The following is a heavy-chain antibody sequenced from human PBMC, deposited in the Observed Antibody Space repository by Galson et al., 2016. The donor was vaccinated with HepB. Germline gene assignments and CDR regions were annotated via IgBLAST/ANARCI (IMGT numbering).Heavy chain of an antibody. J-gene: IGHJ4*02. CDR1: GFTFSDHY. CDR2: TRKKVNGYTT. CDR3: VRIGGAFAIDN. V-gene: IGHV3-72*01. D-gene: IGHD4-17*01. Sequence: SLRLSCAASGFTFSDHYMDWVRQAPGKGLEWVGRTRKKVNGYTTEYAASVKGRFSISRDDSKNSLFLQMNSLTPEATAVYYGVRIGGAFAIDNWGQGTLVTVSS.